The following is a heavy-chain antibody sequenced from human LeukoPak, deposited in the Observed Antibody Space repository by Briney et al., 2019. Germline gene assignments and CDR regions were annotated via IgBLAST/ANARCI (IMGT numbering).Heavy chain of an antibody. D-gene: IGHD3-16*01. CDR2: FSLGGSA. CDR3: ASLGYTDYGFFDF. CDR1: GGSLGRSTYY. J-gene: IGHJ4*02. V-gene: IGHV4-39*01. Sequence: PSETLSLTCNVSGGSLGRSTYYWGWIRQPPGKGLEWVGSFSLGGSASYNPSLKSRVSISVDTSMHQFSLKVTSVTAADTAVYYRASLGYTDYGFFDFWGQGTLVTVSS.